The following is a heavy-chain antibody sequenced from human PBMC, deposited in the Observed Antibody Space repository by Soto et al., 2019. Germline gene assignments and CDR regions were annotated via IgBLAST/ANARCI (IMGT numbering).Heavy chain of an antibody. J-gene: IGHJ4*02. CDR2: ISYDGSNK. D-gene: IGHD6-13*01. V-gene: IGHV3-30*18. Sequence: QVQLVESGGGVVQPGRSLRLSCAASGFTFSSYGMHWVRQAPGKGLEWVAVISYDGSNKYYADSVKGRFTISRDNSKNTLYLQMNSLRAEDTAVYYCANDLYRGAPISGRQHLGHPLEYWGQGTLVTVSS. CDR3: ANDLYRGAPISGRQHLGHPLEY. CDR1: GFTFSSYG.